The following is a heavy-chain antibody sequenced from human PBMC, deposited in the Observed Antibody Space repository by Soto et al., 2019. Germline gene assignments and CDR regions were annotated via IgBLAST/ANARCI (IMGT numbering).Heavy chain of an antibody. D-gene: IGHD3-9*01. J-gene: IGHJ4*02. CDR1: GFIFGNYW. CDR2: IKSGEVGI. V-gene: IGHV3-74*01. Sequence: EVQLVESGGGLVQPGGSLRLSCVASGFIFGNYWMHWVRQAPGKGLVWVSRIKSGEVGISYADSVKGRFTISRDNAKNTLHLQMNSLRVEDTAVYYCARGGADILTGPLDYWGQGTLVTVSS. CDR3: ARGGADILTGPLDY.